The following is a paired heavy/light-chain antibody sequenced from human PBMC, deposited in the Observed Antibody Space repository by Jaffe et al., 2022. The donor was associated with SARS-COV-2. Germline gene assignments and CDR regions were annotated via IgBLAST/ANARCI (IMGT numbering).Light chain of an antibody. V-gene: IGKV3-20*01. J-gene: IGKJ1*01. Sequence: EIVLTQSPGTLPLSPGERATLSCRAGQTISSSYLAWYQQKPGQAPRLLIYSASSRATGIPDRFSGSGSGTDFTLTISRLEPEDFAVYYCQYHSTSPPSWTFGQGTKVEI. CDR3: QYHSTSPPSWT. CDR2: SAS. CDR1: QTISSSY.
Heavy chain of an antibody. J-gene: IGHJ5*02. CDR1: GYVFVNYR. CDR2: ISPHNGNI. Sequence: VQLVQSGVEVTKPGASVKVSCKASGYVFVNYRISWVRQAPGQGLEWMGWISPHNGNIDFAQNFEGRVTMTTDTSTNTAYMILGSLRFDDTAVYYCARVFNPGTSWYGDDLWGQGTRVTVSS. V-gene: IGHV1-18*01. D-gene: IGHD2-2*01. CDR3: ARVFNPGTSWYGDDL.